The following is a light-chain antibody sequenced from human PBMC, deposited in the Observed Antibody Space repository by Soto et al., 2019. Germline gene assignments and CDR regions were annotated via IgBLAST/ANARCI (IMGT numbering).Light chain of an antibody. CDR3: QQRSDWPS. V-gene: IGKV3-11*01. CDR1: QSVSSTY. CDR2: DAS. J-gene: IGKJ5*01. Sequence: EIVLTQSPGTLSLSPGERATLXCRAIQSVSSTYLAWYQQKPGQAPRLLIYDASYRATGIPARFSGSGSGTDFTLTISSLEPEDFAVYYCQQRSDWPSFGQGTRLEIK.